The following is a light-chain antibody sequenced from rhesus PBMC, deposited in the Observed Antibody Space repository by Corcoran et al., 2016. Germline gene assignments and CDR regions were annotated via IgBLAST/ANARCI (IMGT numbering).Light chain of an antibody. CDR1: QDITNN. V-gene: IGKV1-25*02. CDR2: AAS. CDR3: QHGSGILFT. Sequence: DIQMTQSPSSLSASVGDTVTITCQASQDITNNLAWYQQKPGKVPKLLICAASTLQSGVPSRFSGSGSGTDFTRTISSLQPEDFATYYGQHGSGILFTFGPGTKLDFK. J-gene: IGKJ3*01.